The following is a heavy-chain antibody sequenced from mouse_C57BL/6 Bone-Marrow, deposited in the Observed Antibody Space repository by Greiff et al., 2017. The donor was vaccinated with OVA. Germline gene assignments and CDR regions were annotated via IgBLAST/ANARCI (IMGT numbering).Heavy chain of an antibody. Sequence: QVQLQQPGAELVKPGASVKLSCKASGYTFTSYWMQWVKQRPGQGLEWIGEIDPSDSYSNSNQKFKGKATLTVDTSSSTAYMQRSSLTSEDSAVYYFAGSAWFAYWGQGTLVTGSA. V-gene: IGHV1-50*01. J-gene: IGHJ3*01. CDR2: IDPSDSYS. CDR3: AGSAWFAY. CDR1: GYTFTSYW.